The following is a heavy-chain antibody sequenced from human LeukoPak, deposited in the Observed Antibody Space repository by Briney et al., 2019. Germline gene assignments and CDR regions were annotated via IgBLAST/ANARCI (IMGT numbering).Heavy chain of an antibody. CDR3: AAGAGWLIDY. J-gene: IGHJ4*02. CDR2: IKHDGSET. CDR1: GFSFNNYA. D-gene: IGHD6-19*01. Sequence: GGSLRLSCAASGFSFNNYAMSWVRQAPGKGLEWVANIKHDGSETYYVDSVKGRFTISRDNAKNSLYLEMNNLRAEDTAVYICAAGAGWLIDYWGQGTLATVSS. V-gene: IGHV3-7*01.